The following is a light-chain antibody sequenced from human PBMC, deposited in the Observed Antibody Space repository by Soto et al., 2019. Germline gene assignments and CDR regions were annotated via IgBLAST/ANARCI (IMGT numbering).Light chain of an antibody. V-gene: IGLV2-23*01. CDR2: EDT. Sequence: QSALTQPASVSGSPGQSITISCTGTSSDVGSYNLVSWYQQHPGKAPKLMIYEDTKRPSGVSNRFSGSKSGNTASLTISGLQTEDEADYYCCSYARSSTHYVFGPGTKLTVL. J-gene: IGLJ1*01. CDR1: SSDVGSYNL. CDR3: CSYARSSTHYV.